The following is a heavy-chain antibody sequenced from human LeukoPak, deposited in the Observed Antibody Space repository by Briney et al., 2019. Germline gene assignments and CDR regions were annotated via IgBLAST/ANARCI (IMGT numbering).Heavy chain of an antibody. D-gene: IGHD1-26*01. CDR1: GFTFDNYG. J-gene: IGHJ3*02. V-gene: IGHV3-20*01. Sequence: GGSLRLSCAASGFTFDNYGMSWVRQAPGKGLEWVSGINWNGGSTGYADSVKGRFTISRDNAKNSLYLQMNSLRAEDTALYHCARDYIVGAQNRADAFDIWGQGTMVTVSS. CDR3: ARDYIVGAQNRADAFDI. CDR2: INWNGGST.